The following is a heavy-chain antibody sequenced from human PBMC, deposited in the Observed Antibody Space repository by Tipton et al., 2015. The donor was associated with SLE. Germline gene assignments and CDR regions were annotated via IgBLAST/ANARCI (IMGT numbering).Heavy chain of an antibody. D-gene: IGHD6-13*01. CDR3: VRDPGIAAAPNWFDP. J-gene: IGHJ5*02. CDR2: ISPFNHNT. V-gene: IGHV1-18*01. Sequence: QLVQSGAEVKKPGASVKVSCKASGYTFTSYAISWVRQAPGQGLEWMGWISPFNHNTDYAQKFQGRVTMTTDTSTSATYLELRSLRSDDTAVYYCVRDPGIAAAPNWFDPWGQGTLVTVSS. CDR1: GYTFTSYA.